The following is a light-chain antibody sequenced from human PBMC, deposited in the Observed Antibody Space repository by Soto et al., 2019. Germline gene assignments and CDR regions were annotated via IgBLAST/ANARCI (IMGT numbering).Light chain of an antibody. CDR3: QQYNNWPRA. V-gene: IGKV3-15*01. CDR1: QSVSSD. Sequence: IVMTQSPATVSVKTMERVTLSCRASQSVSSDLAWYHQKPGQAPRLLIYGASTRATGIPARFSGSGSGTEFTLTINSLQSEDFAVYYCQQYNNWPRAFGQGTRWIS. CDR2: GAS. J-gene: IGKJ1*01.